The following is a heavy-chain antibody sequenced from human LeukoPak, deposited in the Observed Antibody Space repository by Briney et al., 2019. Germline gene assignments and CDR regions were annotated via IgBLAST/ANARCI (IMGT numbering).Heavy chain of an antibody. CDR2: INPSSGGT. CDR3: ARGPRAGMITFGGVIAYFDY. V-gene: IGHV1-2*02. CDR1: GGTFSSYA. J-gene: IGHJ4*02. D-gene: IGHD3-16*02. Sequence: ASVKVSCKASGGTFSSYAISWVRQAPGQGLEWMGWINPSSGGTDYAQKFQGRVTMTRDTSITTAYMELSRLRSDDTAVYYCARGPRAGMITFGGVIAYFDYWGQGTLVTVSS.